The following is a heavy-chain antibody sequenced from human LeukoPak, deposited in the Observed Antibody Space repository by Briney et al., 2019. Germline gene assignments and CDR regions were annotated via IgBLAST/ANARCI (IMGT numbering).Heavy chain of an antibody. D-gene: IGHD3-22*01. V-gene: IGHV4-39*01. Sequence: SETLSLTCTVSGGSISSSSYYWGWIRQPPGKGLEWIGSIYYSGSTYYNPSLKSRVTISVDTSKNQFSLKLSSVTAADTAVYYCARHDVGRYYDSSGYLGYWGQGTLVTVSS. J-gene: IGHJ4*02. CDR2: IYYSGST. CDR3: ARHDVGRYYDSSGYLGY. CDR1: GGSISSSSYY.